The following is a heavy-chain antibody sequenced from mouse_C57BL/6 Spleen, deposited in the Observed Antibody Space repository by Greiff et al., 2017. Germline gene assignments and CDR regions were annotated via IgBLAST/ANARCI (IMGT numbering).Heavy chain of an antibody. CDR1: GYTFTSYG. J-gene: IGHJ2*01. Sequence: QVHVKQSGAELARPGASVKLSCKASGYTFTSYGISWVKQSTGQGLEWIGEIYPRSGTTYYNEKFKGKATLTADKSSSTAYMELRSLTSEDSAVXYCARCYCDEGVFAYWGQGTPLTVSS. CDR3: ARCYCDEGVFAY. CDR2: IYPRSGTT. V-gene: IGHV1-81*01. D-gene: IGHD1-1*01.